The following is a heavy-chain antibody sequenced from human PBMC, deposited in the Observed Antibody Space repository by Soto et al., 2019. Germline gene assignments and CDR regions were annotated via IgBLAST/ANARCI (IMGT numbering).Heavy chain of an antibody. Sequence: HLQLQESGSGLVKPSQTLSLTCSVSGDSISSGGYSWNWIRQPPGKGLEWIGYIYQSGGTDYNPSLKSRVTITVDSSKNQFSLKLSSVTAADTAVYYCARDSRSGYYLEYWGQGTLVTVSS. J-gene: IGHJ4*02. CDR2: IYQSGGT. CDR1: GDSISSGGYS. V-gene: IGHV4-30-2*01. CDR3: ARDSRSGYYLEY. D-gene: IGHD3-22*01.